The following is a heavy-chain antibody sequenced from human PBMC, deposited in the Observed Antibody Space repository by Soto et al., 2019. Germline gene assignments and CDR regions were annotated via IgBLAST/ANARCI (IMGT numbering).Heavy chain of an antibody. CDR2: IIPIFGMV. J-gene: IGHJ6*03. Sequence: QVQLVQSGAEVKKPGSSVKVSCKASGGTFSSYPINWVRQAPGQGLEWMGRIIPIFGMVNYAQKFQGRVTITADESTSTAYMQLSSLRSEDTGLYYCAREEAQYQLLHSYYYMDVWGKGTTVTVSS. D-gene: IGHD2-2*01. V-gene: IGHV1-69*15. CDR1: GGTFSSYP. CDR3: AREEAQYQLLHSYYYMDV.